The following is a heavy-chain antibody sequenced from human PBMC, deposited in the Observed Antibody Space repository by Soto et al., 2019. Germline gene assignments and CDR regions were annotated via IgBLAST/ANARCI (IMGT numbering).Heavy chain of an antibody. D-gene: IGHD6-19*01. Sequence: QVQLVQSGAELKKPGSSVKVSCKASGGTFSSYAISWVRQAPGQGLEWMGGIIPIGGTANYAQKFQGRFTITADESTSTDYMELSRLRSEDTAVSYCASDARQWPAARALDIWGQGTMVTVSS. CDR2: IIPIGGTA. CDR1: GGTFSSYA. CDR3: ASDARQWPAARALDI. J-gene: IGHJ3*02. V-gene: IGHV1-69*01.